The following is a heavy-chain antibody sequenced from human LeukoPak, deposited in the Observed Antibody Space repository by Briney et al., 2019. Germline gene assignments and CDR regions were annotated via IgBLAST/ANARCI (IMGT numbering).Heavy chain of an antibody. Sequence: GGSLRLSCAASGFTFSDYYMSWIRPAPGKGLEWLSYISGSGSTIYYGDSVRGRFTISRDNAKSSLFLEMNSLRAEDTAVYFCARPGYTSNWTPEYFQYWGRGTLVTVSS. CDR3: ARPGYTSNWTPEYFQY. J-gene: IGHJ1*01. V-gene: IGHV3-11*01. D-gene: IGHD6-13*01. CDR2: ISGSGSTI. CDR1: GFTFSDYY.